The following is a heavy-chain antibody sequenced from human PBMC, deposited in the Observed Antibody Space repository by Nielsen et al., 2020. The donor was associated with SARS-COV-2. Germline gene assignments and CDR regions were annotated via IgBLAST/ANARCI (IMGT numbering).Heavy chain of an antibody. D-gene: IGHD5-18*01. CDR3: ARALGYSYGVPYYYYGMDV. CDR1: GYTFTSYY. Sequence: ASVKVSCKASGYTFTSYYMHWVRQAPGQGLDWMGIINPSGGSTSYAQKFQGRVTMTRDTSTSTVYMELSSLRSEDTAVYYCARALGYSYGVPYYYYGMDVWGQGTTVTVSS. J-gene: IGHJ6*02. CDR2: INPSGGST. V-gene: IGHV1-46*01.